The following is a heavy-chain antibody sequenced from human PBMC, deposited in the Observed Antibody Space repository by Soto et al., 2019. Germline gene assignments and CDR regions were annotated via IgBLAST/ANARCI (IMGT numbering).Heavy chain of an antibody. Sequence: GGSLRLSCAASGFTFSSYSMHWVCQAPGKGLEWVAVISYDGSNKYYADSVKGRFTISRDNSKNTLYPQMNSLRAEDTAVYYCARDFGYCSGGSCPTSYYFDYWGQGTLVTVSS. J-gene: IGHJ4*02. D-gene: IGHD2-15*01. V-gene: IGHV3-30-3*01. CDR1: GFTFSSYS. CDR2: ISYDGSNK. CDR3: ARDFGYCSGGSCPTSYYFDY.